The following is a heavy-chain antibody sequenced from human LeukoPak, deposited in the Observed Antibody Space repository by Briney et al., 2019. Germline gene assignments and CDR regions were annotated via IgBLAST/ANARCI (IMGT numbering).Heavy chain of an antibody. J-gene: IGHJ4*02. D-gene: IGHD3-3*01. CDR3: ARGRDYDFWSGYSKRLNNFDY. V-gene: IGHV4-34*01. CDR2: INHSGST. CDR1: GGSFSGYY. Sequence: SETLSLTCAVYGGSFSGYYWSWIRQPPGKGLEWIGEINHSGSTNYNPSLKSRVTISVDTSKNQFSLKLSSVTAADTAVYYCARGRDYDFWSGYSKRLNNFDYWGQGTLVTVSS.